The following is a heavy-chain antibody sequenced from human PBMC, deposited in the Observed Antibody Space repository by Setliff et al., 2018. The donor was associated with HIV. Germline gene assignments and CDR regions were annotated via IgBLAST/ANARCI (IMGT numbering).Heavy chain of an antibody. CDR3: TIPASSLAPN. CDR2: IRSSGDT. Sequence: SETLSLTCTVSGASISSHNYYWGWIRQSPGKGLEWIASIRSSGDTYYNPSLQSRVIISVDTSNNQISLKLTSVTAADTAVYYCTIPASSLAPNWGRGTQVTV. CDR1: GASISSHNYY. V-gene: IGHV4-39*01. J-gene: IGHJ4*02.